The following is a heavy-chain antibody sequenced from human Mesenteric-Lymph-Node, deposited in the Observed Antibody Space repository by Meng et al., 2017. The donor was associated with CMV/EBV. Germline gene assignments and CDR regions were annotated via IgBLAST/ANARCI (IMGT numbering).Heavy chain of an antibody. CDR1: GFSFSTYG. Sequence: GGSLRLSCAASGFSFSTYGIHWARQAPGKGLEWVAFRRSDGSDKFYADSVKGRFTISGDESKNTVYLQMSSLRAEDTGVYYCTKDDHVLHHWGQGTLVTVSS. V-gene: IGHV3-30*02. CDR3: TKDDHVLHH. D-gene: IGHD6-6*01. J-gene: IGHJ1*01. CDR2: RRSDGSDK.